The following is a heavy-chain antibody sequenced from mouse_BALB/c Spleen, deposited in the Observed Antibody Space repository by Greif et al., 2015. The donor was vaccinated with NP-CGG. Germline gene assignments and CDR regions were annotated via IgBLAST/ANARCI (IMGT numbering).Heavy chain of an antibody. Sequence: EVMLVESGGDLVEPGGSLKLSCAASGFTFSSYGMSWVRQTPDKRLEWVATISSGGSYTYYPDSVKGRFTISRDNAKNTLYLQMSSLKSEDTAMYYCARQDMRNAMDYWGQGTSVTVSS. V-gene: IGHV5-6*01. J-gene: IGHJ4*01. CDR2: ISSGGSYT. CDR3: ARQDMRNAMDY. D-gene: IGHD3-2*01. CDR1: GFTFSSYG.